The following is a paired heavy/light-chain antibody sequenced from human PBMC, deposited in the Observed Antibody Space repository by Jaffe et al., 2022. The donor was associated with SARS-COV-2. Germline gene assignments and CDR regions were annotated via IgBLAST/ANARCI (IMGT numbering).Heavy chain of an antibody. D-gene: IGHD6-19*01. Sequence: EAQLLESGGGLVQPGGSLRLSCAGSGFIFSDYAMAWVRQAPGKGLEWVSSITRTGGSTFYADSVKGRFAVSRDNSKNTLFLHMGSLRVEDTALYYCARGRDPSAWYRSFDIWGQGTMVTVSS. CDR2: ITRTGGST. V-gene: IGHV3-23*01. CDR3: ARGRDPSAWYRSFDI. J-gene: IGHJ3*02. CDR1: GFIFSDYA.
Light chain of an antibody. J-gene: IGLJ3*02. CDR1: SSDVGSYNY. Sequence: QSALTQPASVSGSPGQSITISCIAPSSDVGSYNYVSWYQQHPGKAPKLMIYDVSNRPSGVSNRFSGSKSGNTASLTISGLQADDEADYYCTSYTIRSTLVFGGGTRLTVL. CDR3: TSYTIRSTLV. V-gene: IGLV2-14*01. CDR2: DVS.